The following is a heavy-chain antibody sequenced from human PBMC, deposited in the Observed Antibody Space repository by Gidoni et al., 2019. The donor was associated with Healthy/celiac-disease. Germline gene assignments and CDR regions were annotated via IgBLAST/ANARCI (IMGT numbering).Heavy chain of an antibody. V-gene: IGHV3-21*01. D-gene: IGHD2-15*01. Sequence: EVQLVESGGGLVKPGGSLRLSCAASGFTFSSYSMTWVRQAPGKGLEWVSSISSSSSYIYYADSVKGRFTISRDNAKNSLYLQMNSLRAEDTAVYYCARERTRYCSGGSCYSPGMDVWGQGTTVTVSS. CDR3: ARERTRYCSGGSCYSPGMDV. CDR1: GFTFSSYS. J-gene: IGHJ6*02. CDR2: ISSSSSYI.